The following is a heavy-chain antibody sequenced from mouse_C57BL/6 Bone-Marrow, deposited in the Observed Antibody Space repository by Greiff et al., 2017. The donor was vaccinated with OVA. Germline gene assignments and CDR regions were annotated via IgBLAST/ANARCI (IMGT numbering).Heavy chain of an antibody. V-gene: IGHV2-9-1*01. J-gene: IGHJ4*01. CDR1: GFSLTSYA. CDR2: IWTGGGT. CDR3: ASITTVVGTRDYFYAMDY. D-gene: IGHD1-1*01. Sequence: VKLVESGPGLVAPSQSLSITCTVSGFSLTSYAISWVRQPPGKGLEWLGVIWTGGGTNYNSALKSRLSISKDNSKSQVFLKMNSLQTDDTARYYCASITTVVGTRDYFYAMDYWGQGTSVTVSS.